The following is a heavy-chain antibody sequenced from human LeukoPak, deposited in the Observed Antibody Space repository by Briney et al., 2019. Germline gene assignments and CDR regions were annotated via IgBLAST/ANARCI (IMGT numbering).Heavy chain of an antibody. CDR2: IRYDGSNK. J-gene: IGHJ4*02. D-gene: IGHD1-26*01. Sequence: GGSLRLSCAASGFTFRTYGMHWVRQAPGKGLEWVAFIRYDGSNKYYADSVKGRFTISRDNSKNTLYLQMNSLRAEDTAVYYCAKDRGGSGSYEVDYWGQGTLVTASS. CDR3: AKDRGGSGSYEVDY. CDR1: GFTFRTYG. V-gene: IGHV3-30*02.